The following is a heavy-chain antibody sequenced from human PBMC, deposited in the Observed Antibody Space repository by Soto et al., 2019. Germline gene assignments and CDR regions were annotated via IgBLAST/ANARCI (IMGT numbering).Heavy chain of an antibody. CDR3: ARGNVWDTAMPTSIYCYYGMDV. J-gene: IGHJ6*02. Sequence: GESLKISCKGSGYSFTSYWIGWVRQMPGKGLEWMGIIYPGDSDTRYSPSFQGQVTISADKSISTAYLQWSSLKASDTAMYYCARGNVWDTAMPTSIYCYYGMDVWGQGTTVTVSS. V-gene: IGHV5-51*01. CDR2: IYPGDSDT. CDR1: GYSFTSYW. D-gene: IGHD5-18*01.